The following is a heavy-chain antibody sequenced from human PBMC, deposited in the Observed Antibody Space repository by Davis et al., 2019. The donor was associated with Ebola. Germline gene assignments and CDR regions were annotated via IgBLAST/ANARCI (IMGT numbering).Heavy chain of an antibody. V-gene: IGHV3-23*01. D-gene: IGHD3-10*01. CDR1: GFTFDTCA. Sequence: ESLKISCVASGFTFDTCAMSWVRQAPGKGLEWVSAMSASDGSKYYADSVKGRFTISRDNSKNTLYLQMTSLRAEDTATYYCAKDNEFGDYSYFRSWGQGTLVTVSS. CDR2: MSASDGSK. J-gene: IGHJ5*02. CDR3: AKDNEFGDYSYFRS.